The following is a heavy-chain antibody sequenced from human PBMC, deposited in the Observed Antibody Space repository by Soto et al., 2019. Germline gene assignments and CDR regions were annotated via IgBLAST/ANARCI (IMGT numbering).Heavy chain of an antibody. V-gene: IGHV2-5*04. D-gene: IGHD2-15*01. CDR2: IYWDDDD. Sequence: QITLKESGPTLVKPTQTLTLTCSVSEFSLTADGVGVGWVRQPPGKALEWLTLIYWDDDDRYSRSLMSSLTITRDTSRNQVVLKMTNVNPVDTGTYYCVRQDSRGRDFDYWGQGILVTVSS. CDR3: VRQDSRGRDFDY. CDR1: EFSLTADGVG. J-gene: IGHJ4*02.